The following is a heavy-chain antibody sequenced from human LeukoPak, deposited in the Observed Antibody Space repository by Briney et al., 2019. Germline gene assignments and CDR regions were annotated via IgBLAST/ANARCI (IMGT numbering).Heavy chain of an antibody. CDR2: INHSGST. V-gene: IGHV4-39*07. CDR1: GDSIRSNNYY. CDR3: ARGLSAIVY. D-gene: IGHD2-15*01. J-gene: IGHJ4*02. Sequence: PSETLSLTCTVSGDSIRSNNYYWGWIRQPPGKGLEWIGEINHSGSTNYNPSLKSRVTISVDTSKNQLSLKLSSVTAAGTAVYYCARGLSAIVYWGQGTLVTVSS.